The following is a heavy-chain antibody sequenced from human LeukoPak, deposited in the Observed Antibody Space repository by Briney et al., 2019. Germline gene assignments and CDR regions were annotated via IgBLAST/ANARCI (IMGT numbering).Heavy chain of an antibody. V-gene: IGHV3-74*01. J-gene: IGHJ4*02. CDR3: ARSYGSGSYYAVSPSDY. CDR2: INSDGGST. CDR1: GFTPCSIW. D-gene: IGHD3-10*01. Sequence: GGSLRLSCAASGFTPCSIWTLGVPDARGRGRVCGSRINSDGGSTSYADSVNSRFTTSRDNAKNTLYLQMNSLRAEDTAVYYCARSYGSGSYYAVSPSDYWGQGTLVTVSS.